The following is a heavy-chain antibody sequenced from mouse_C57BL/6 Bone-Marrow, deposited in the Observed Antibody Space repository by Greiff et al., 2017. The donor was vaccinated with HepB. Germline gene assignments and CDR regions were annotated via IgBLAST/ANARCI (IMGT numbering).Heavy chain of an antibody. J-gene: IGHJ2*01. CDR2: IDPSDSYT. D-gene: IGHD1-1*01. Sequence: QVHVKQPGAELVMPGASVKLSCKASGYTFTSYWMHWVKQRPGQGLEWIGEIDPSDSYTNYNQKFKGKSTLTVDKSSSTAYMQLSSLTSEDSAVYYCARLYYYGSSYYFDYWGQGTTLTVSS. CDR3: ARLYYYGSSYYFDY. V-gene: IGHV1-69*01. CDR1: GYTFTSYW.